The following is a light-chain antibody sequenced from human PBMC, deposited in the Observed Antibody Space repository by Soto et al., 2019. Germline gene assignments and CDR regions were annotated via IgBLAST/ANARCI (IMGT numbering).Light chain of an antibody. CDR1: QGISSY. CDR3: QKFNSVPHT. V-gene: IGKV1-27*01. CDR2: AAS. J-gene: IGKJ2*01. Sequence: DIQMTQSPSSLSASIGDRVTITCRASQGISSYLAWYQQKPGKVPKLLIYAASTLQSGVPSRFSGSGSGTDFTLTISSLQPEDVATYYCQKFNSVPHTFGRGTKLEIK.